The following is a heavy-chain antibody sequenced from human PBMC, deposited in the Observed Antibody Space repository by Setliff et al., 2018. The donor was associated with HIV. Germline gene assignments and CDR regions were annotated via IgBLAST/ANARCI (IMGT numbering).Heavy chain of an antibody. CDR2: INTNTGSP. D-gene: IGHD5-18*01. CDR3: ARAREDTALDSY. Sequence: GASVKVSCKASGYTFTSYGISWVRQAPGQGFEWMGWINTNTGSPTYAQGFTRRFVFSLDPSVSTAYLQISSLKAEDTAVYYYARAREDTALDSYWGQGTLVTVSS. J-gene: IGHJ4*02. V-gene: IGHV7-4-1*02. CDR1: GYTFTSYG.